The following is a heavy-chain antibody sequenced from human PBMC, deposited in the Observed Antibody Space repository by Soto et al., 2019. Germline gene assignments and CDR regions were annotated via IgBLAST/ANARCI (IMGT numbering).Heavy chain of an antibody. Sequence: EVQLLESGGGLVQPGWSLRLSCAASGFTFSSYAMSWVRQAPGKGLEWVSAISGSGGSTYSADSVKGRFTISRDNSKNTLHLQMNSLRAEDTAVYYCAKDISGSYYDFDYWGQGTLVTVSS. CDR3: AKDISGSYYDFDY. J-gene: IGHJ4*02. CDR2: ISGSGGST. D-gene: IGHD1-26*01. CDR1: GFTFSSYA. V-gene: IGHV3-23*01.